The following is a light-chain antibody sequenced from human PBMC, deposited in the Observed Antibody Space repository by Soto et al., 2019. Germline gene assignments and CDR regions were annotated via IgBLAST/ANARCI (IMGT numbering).Light chain of an antibody. J-gene: IGLJ1*01. CDR3: TSYTSSSTPYV. Sequence: QSVLTQPASVSGSPEQSITISCAGTSSDVGGYTYVSWYQQHPGKAPKLMIYDVSNRPSGVSKRFSGSKSGNTASLTISGLQAEDEADYYCTSYTSSSTPYVFGGGTKVTVL. V-gene: IGLV2-14*01. CDR2: DVS. CDR1: SSDVGGYTY.